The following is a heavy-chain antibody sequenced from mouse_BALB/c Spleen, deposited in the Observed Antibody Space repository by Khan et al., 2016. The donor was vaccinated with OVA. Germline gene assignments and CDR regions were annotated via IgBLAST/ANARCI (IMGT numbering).Heavy chain of an antibody. Sequence: EVKLVESGGDIVKPGGSLKLSCAASGFTFSTYGMSWVRQTPDKRLEWVATVSTGGHYTYYTDTVKGRFTISRDTAKNTLYLQMSSLGSEDTAIFYCARLAYYYDSEGFAYWGQGTLVTVSA. D-gene: IGHD1-1*01. CDR2: VSTGGHYT. V-gene: IGHV5-6*01. CDR3: ARLAYYYDSEGFAY. J-gene: IGHJ3*01. CDR1: GFTFSTYG.